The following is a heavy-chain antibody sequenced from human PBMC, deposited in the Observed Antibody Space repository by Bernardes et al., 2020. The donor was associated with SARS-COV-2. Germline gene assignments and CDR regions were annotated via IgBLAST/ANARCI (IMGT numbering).Heavy chain of an antibody. CDR3: ARTGTTTLTDFGRFDY. CDR2: IYYTGST. Sequence: ETLSLTCSVSGDSIGGYYWSWIRQPPGKGLEWIGFIYYTGSTNYNPSLKSRVTISVDTSKDLFSLKLSSVTAADTAVYYCARTGTTTLTDFGRFDYWGQGTLVTVSS. D-gene: IGHD1-7*01. J-gene: IGHJ4*02. V-gene: IGHV4-59*01. CDR1: GDSIGGYY.